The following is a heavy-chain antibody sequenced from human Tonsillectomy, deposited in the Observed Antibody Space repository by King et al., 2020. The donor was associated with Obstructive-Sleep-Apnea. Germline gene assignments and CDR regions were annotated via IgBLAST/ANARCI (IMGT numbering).Heavy chain of an antibody. CDR2: CNPSGGRT. Sequence: QLVQSGADVKKPGASVKVSCKASGHTFTSYYMHWVRQAPGQGLEWMGICNPSGGRTSYAQKFQGRVTMTRDTSPSTVYMELSSLRSEDTAVYYCARSGVRGWYYYYYFDYWGQGTLVTVSS. D-gene: IGHD6-19*01. V-gene: IGHV1-46*01. CDR3: ARSGVRGWYYYYYFDY. J-gene: IGHJ4*02. CDR1: GHTFTSYY.